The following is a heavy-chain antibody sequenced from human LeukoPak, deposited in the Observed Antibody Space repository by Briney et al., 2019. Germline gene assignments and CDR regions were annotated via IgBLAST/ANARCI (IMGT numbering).Heavy chain of an antibody. J-gene: IGHJ4*02. CDR3: AREWGLESSGYYYAY. CDR2: ITPIFGTA. Sequence: SVKVSCKASGCTFSRFTISWVRQAPGQGFEWMGGITPIFGTANFAQKFQGRVSITADESTSTAFMELSSLRSEDTAVYYCAREWGLESSGYYYAYWGQGTLVTVSS. V-gene: IGHV1-69*13. CDR1: GCTFSRFT. D-gene: IGHD3-22*01.